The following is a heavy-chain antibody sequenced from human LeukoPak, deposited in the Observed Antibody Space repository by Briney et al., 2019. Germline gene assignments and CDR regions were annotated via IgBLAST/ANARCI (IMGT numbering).Heavy chain of an antibody. CDR1: GYTFTRYN. J-gene: IGHJ4*02. Sequence: ASVKVSCKASGYTFTRYNMHWVRQAPGQGLEWMGIINPSGGSTNHAQKFQGRVTMTRDTSTSTIYMELSSLRSEDTAVYYCARVAPEYYFDYWGQGTLVTVSS. CDR3: ARVAPEYYFDY. CDR2: INPSGGST. D-gene: IGHD1-14*01. V-gene: IGHV1-46*01.